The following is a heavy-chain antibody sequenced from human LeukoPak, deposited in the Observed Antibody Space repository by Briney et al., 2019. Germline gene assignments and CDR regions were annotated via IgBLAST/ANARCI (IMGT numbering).Heavy chain of an antibody. J-gene: IGHJ4*02. V-gene: IGHV1-8*01. CDR1: VYTFTNYD. CDR2: MIPNSGNT. CDR3: ATLGYFDWLFPFDY. Sequence: ASVTVSCTSSVYTFTNYDINWVGQAGGKGGEGVGWMIPNSGNTGYAQKFQGRVTMTTNTSISTAYMELSSLRSDDTAVYYCATLGYFDWLFPFDYWGQGTLVTVSS. D-gene: IGHD3-9*01.